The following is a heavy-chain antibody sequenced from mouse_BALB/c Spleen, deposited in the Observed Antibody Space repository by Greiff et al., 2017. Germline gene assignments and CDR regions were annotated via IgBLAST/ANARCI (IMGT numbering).Heavy chain of an antibody. D-gene: IGHD2-2*01. J-gene: IGHJ4*01. CDR1: GYTFTDYN. V-gene: IGHV1-18*01. CDR3: ARVYYGYDDAMDY. Sequence: EVKLLESGPELVKPGASVKIPCKASGYTFTDYNMDWVKQSHGKSLEWIGDINPNNGGTIYNQKFKGKATLTVDKSSSTAYMELRSLTSEDTAVYYCARVYYGYDDAMDYWGQGTSVTVSS. CDR2: INPNNGGT.